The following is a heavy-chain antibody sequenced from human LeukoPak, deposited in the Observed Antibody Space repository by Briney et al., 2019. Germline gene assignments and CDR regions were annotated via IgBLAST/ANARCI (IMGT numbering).Heavy chain of an antibody. CDR3: ARNSGNTDFDY. V-gene: IGHV4-4*02. D-gene: IGHD1-26*01. J-gene: IGHJ4*02. Sequence: PSDTLSLTCAVSGGSISSISWWTWVRQSPGKGLAWIGEVFHSGSTNYNPSLKSRVTISVDKSKNQFSLKLSSVTAADTAVYYCARNSGNTDFDYWGQGTLVTVSS. CDR1: GGSISSISW. CDR2: VFHSGST.